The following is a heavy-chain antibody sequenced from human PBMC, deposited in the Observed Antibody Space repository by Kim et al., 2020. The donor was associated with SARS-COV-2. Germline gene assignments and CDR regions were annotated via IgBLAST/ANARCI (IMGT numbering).Heavy chain of an antibody. Sequence: AQKLQGRVTMTTDTSTSTAYMELRSLRSDDTAVYYCARDVYSYGYGWFDPWGQGTLVTVSS. J-gene: IGHJ5*02. V-gene: IGHV1-18*01. CDR3: ARDVYSYGYGWFDP. D-gene: IGHD5-18*01.